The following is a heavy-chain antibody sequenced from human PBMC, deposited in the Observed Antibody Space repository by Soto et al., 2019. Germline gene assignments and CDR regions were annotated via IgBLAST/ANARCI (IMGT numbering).Heavy chain of an antibody. D-gene: IGHD6-13*01. J-gene: IGHJ6*02. CDR3: ARDKGRQLYGMDV. Sequence: GASVKVSCKASGYTFTGYYMHWVRQAPGQGLEWMGWINPNSGGTNYAQKFQGWVTMTRDTSISTAYMELSRLRSDDTAVYYCARDKGRQLYGMDVWDQGTTVTVAS. V-gene: IGHV1-2*04. CDR1: GYTFTGYY. CDR2: INPNSGGT.